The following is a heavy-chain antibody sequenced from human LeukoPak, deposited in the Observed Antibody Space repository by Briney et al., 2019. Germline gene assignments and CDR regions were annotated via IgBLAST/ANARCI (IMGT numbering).Heavy chain of an antibody. CDR1: GGSFSGYY. CDR2: IYTSGST. Sequence: SETLSLTCAVYGGSFSGYYWSWIRQPAGKGLEWIGRIYTSGSTNYNPSLKSRVTMSVDTSKNQFSLKLSSVTAEDTAVYYCAKDPVTIFGVANNWFDPWGQGTLVTVSS. V-gene: IGHV4-4*07. D-gene: IGHD3-3*01. J-gene: IGHJ5*02. CDR3: AKDPVTIFGVANNWFDP.